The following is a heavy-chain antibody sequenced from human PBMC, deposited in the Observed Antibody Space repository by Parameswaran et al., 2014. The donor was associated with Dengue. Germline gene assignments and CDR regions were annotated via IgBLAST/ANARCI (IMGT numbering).Heavy chain of an antibody. CDR2: IWYDGSNK. CDR3: ARGLGGSGSYYNQYYFDY. V-gene: IGHV3-33*01. Sequence: VRQAPGKGLEWVAVIWYDGSNKYYADSVKGRFTISRDNSKNTLYLQMNSLRAEDTAVYYCARGLGGSGSYYNQYYFDYWGQGTLVTVSS. D-gene: IGHD3-10*01. J-gene: IGHJ4*02.